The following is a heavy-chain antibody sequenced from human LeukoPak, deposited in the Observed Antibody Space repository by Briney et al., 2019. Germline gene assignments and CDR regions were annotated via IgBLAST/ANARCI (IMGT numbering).Heavy chain of an antibody. V-gene: IGHV3-66*02. CDR3: ARVYYYYYYGMDV. Sequence: GGSLRLSCAASGFTVSSNYVSWVRQAPGKGLEWVSVIYSGGSTYYADSVKGRFTISRDNSKNTLYLQMNSLRAEDTAVYYCARVYYYYYYGMDVWGQGTTVTVSS. CDR1: GFTVSSNY. J-gene: IGHJ6*02. CDR2: IYSGGST.